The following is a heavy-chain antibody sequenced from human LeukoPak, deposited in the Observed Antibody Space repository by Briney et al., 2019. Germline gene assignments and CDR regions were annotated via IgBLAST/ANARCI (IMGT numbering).Heavy chain of an antibody. CDR1: GGSISSYY. CDR2: IYNRGGT. Sequence: PSETLSLTCTVSGGSISSYYWSWIRQPPGKGLEWIGNIYNRGGTNYNPSLKSRVTTSVDTSKNQFSLKLTSVTAADTAVYYCARYRGNSNGGFDPWGQGTLVTVSS. CDR3: ARYRGNSNGGFDP. V-gene: IGHV4-59*01. D-gene: IGHD4-23*01. J-gene: IGHJ5*02.